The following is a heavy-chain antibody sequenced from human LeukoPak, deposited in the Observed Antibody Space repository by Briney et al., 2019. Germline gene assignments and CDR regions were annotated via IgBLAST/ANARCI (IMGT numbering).Heavy chain of an antibody. CDR2: ISAYNGNT. CDR1: GYTFTSYG. J-gene: IGHJ4*02. CDR3: ARNPLFHSSSWPGGY. Sequence: ASVKVSCKASGYTFTSYGISWVRQAPGQGLEWMGWISAYNGNTNYAQKLQGRVTMTTDTSTSTAYMELRSLRSDDTAVYYCARNPLFHSSSWPGGYWGQGTLVTVSS. D-gene: IGHD6-13*01. V-gene: IGHV1-18*01.